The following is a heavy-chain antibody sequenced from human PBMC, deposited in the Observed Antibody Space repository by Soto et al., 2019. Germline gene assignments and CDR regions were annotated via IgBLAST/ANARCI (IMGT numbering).Heavy chain of an antibody. D-gene: IGHD5-18*01. CDR3: AKDHRGYSYGPTFDY. Sequence: GGSLRLSCAASGFTFNDNYMSWIRQAPGKGLELISYISSRGITVYYADSVKGRFTISRDNAKNTLYLQMNSLRAEDTAVYYCAKDHRGYSYGPTFDYWGQGTLVTVSS. J-gene: IGHJ4*02. CDR1: GFTFNDNY. CDR2: ISSRGITV. V-gene: IGHV3-11*01.